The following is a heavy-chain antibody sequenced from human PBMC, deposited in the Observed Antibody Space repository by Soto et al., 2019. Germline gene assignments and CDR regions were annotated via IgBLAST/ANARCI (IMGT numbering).Heavy chain of an antibody. CDR1: GFTFSRFW. CDR3: ARRWYGGYDSPYFDF. V-gene: IGHV3-7*01. CDR2: IDLDGTTK. Sequence: EVRLVESGGNLVQPGGSLRLSCVASGFTFSRFWMAWVRQAPGKGLEWVANIDLDGTTKSYVDSVRGRFTISRDNAESSLHLQMNNVRAEDSAVYYCARRWYGGYDSPYFDFWGRGTLVTVSS. J-gene: IGHJ2*01. D-gene: IGHD5-12*01.